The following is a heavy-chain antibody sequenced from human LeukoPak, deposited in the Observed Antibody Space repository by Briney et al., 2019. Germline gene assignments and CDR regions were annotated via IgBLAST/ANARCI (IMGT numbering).Heavy chain of an antibody. CDR2: IIPIFGTA. CDR1: GGTFSSYA. V-gene: IGHV1-69*05. J-gene: IGHJ4*02. D-gene: IGHD5-24*01. CDR3: ARDSPSRDGYNYVDY. Sequence: GASVKVSCKASGGTFSSYAISWVRQAPGQGLEWMGRIIPIFGTANYAQKFQGRVTITTDESTSTAYMELSSLRSEDTAVYYCARDSPSRDGYNYVDYWGQGTLVTVSS.